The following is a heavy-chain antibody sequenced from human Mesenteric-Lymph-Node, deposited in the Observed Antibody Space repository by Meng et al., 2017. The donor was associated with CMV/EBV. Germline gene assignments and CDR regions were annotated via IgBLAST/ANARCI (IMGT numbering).Heavy chain of an antibody. J-gene: IGHJ4*02. CDR3: ARVFEGLKYCSATHCLASFDY. V-gene: IGHV3-30-3*01. CDR1: GFTFSCFR. D-gene: IGHD2-8*02. CDR2: VSSDGNNQ. Sequence: GGSLRLSCAASGFTFSCFRMNWVRQAPGKGLEWVAVVSSDGNNQHYAGSVQGRFTISRDSSKNTLSLQMNSLRAEDTAVYYCARVFEGLKYCSATHCLASFDYWGRGTLVTVSS.